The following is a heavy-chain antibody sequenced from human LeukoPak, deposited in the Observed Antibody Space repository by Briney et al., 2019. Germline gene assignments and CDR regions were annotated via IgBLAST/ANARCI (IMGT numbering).Heavy chain of an antibody. V-gene: IGHV3-11*01. CDR1: GFTFSVYY. D-gene: IGHD3-10*01. Sequence: KPGGSLRLSCAASGFTFSVYYMSWVRQAPGQWLEWVSAISSSGSTIYYADSVKGRFTISRDNAKNSLYLQMNSLRAEDTAVYYCARQRAYYGSESESYWGQGTLVTVSS. CDR3: ARQRAYYGSESESY. CDR2: ISSSGSTI. J-gene: IGHJ4*02.